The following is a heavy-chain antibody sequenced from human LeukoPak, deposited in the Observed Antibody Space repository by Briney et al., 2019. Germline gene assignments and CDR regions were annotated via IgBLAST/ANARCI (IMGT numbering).Heavy chain of an antibody. CDR3: ARGKSSSHDY. D-gene: IGHD6-6*01. V-gene: IGHV4-34*01. CDR1: GGSFSGYY. J-gene: IGHJ4*02. Sequence: SETLSLTCAVYGGSFSGYYWSWIRQPPGKGLEWIGEINHSGSTNYNPSLKSRVTISVDTSKNQFSLKLSSVTAADTAVYYCARGKSSSHDYWGQGTLVTVSS. CDR2: INHSGST.